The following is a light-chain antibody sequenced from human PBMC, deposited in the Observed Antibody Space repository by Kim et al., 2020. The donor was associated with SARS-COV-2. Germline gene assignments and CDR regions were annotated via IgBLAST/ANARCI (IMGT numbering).Light chain of an antibody. Sequence: EIELTQSPGTLSLSPEERATLSCRASQSVSSSYLAWYQQKPGQAPRLLIYGASSMATGIPDRVSGSGSGTDFTLTISRLEPEDFAVYYCQQYGSSPLYSLGQGTKLE. J-gene: IGKJ2*03. CDR2: GAS. V-gene: IGKV3-20*01. CDR1: QSVSSSY. CDR3: QQYGSSPLYS.